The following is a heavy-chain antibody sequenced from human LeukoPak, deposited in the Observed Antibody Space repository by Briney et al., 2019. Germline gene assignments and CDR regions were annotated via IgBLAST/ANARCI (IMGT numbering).Heavy chain of an antibody. V-gene: IGHV4-59*01. D-gene: IGHD3-22*01. CDR3: ARDDRDYYDSSGFWFDP. Sequence: SETLSLTCTVPGGSISSYYWSWIRQPPGKGLEWIGYIYYSGSTDYNPSLKSRVTISVDTSKNQFSLKLSSVTAADTAVYYCARDDRDYYDSSGFWFDPWGQGTLVTVSS. CDR2: IYYSGST. CDR1: GGSISSYY. J-gene: IGHJ5*02.